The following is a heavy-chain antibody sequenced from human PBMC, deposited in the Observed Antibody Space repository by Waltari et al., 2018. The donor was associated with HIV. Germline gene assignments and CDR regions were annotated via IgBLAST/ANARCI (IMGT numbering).Heavy chain of an antibody. CDR2: MKHDGSEK. J-gene: IGHJ3*01. V-gene: IGHV3-7*01. CDR1: GFSFSSFW. D-gene: IGHD3-16*02. Sequence: EVQLVESGGDLVQPGGSLRLSCAVSGFSFSSFWLSGVRQAPGKGLEWVASMKHDGSEKYYVDSVKGRFTISRDNAKNSLFLQMDSLRAEDTALYYCSRLSYHAFDLWGQGTMVTVSS. CDR3: SRLSYHAFDL.